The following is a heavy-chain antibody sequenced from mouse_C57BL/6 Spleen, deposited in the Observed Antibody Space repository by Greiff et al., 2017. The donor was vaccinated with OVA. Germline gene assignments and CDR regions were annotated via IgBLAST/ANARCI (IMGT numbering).Heavy chain of an antibody. J-gene: IGHJ1*03. CDR2: IDPANGNT. CDR1: GFTITNTY. CDR3: AMRGTTEVDRYFDV. Sequence: EVQLQQSVAELVRPGASVKLSCTASGFTITNTYMHWVKQRPEQGLEWIGRIDPANGNTKYAPKFQGKATITADKSSSTAYMQLSSLTSEDTAVYYCAMRGTTEVDRYFDVWGTGTTVTVSS. D-gene: IGHD2-14*01. V-gene: IGHV14-3*01.